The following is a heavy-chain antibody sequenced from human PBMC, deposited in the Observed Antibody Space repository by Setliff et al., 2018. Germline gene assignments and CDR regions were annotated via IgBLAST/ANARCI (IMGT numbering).Heavy chain of an antibody. CDR3: ARVSRTIVGARGFDY. D-gene: IGHD1-26*01. V-gene: IGHV1-69*13. Sequence: GASVKVSCKASAGTFSSYGISWVRQAPGQGLEWMGGIIPIFGTANYAQKFQGRVTITADESTSTAYMELSSLRSEDTAVYYCARVSRTIVGARGFDYWGQGTLVTVSS. J-gene: IGHJ4*02. CDR1: AGTFSSYG. CDR2: IIPIFGTA.